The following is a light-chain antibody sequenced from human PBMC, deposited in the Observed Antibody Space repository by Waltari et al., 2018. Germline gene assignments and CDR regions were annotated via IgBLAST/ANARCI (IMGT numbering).Light chain of an antibody. CDR1: SNDVGSYTL. J-gene: IGLJ2*01. V-gene: IGLV2-23*01. CDR3: CSYASGSTII. CDR2: EGS. Sequence: QSALTQPASVSGSPGQSIIISCTGTSNDVGSYTLVSWYQRHPGQAPELLIYEGSKRPSGVSNRFSGSKSGNTASLTISGLQAEDEADYFCCSYASGSTIIFGGGTKLTVL.